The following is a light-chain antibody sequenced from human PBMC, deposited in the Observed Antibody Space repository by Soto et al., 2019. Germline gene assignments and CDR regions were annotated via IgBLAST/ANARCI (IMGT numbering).Light chain of an antibody. CDR1: SSDVGAYNY. CDR2: EGS. Sequence: QSVLTQPPSASGSPGQSVTISCTGTSSDVGAYNYVSWYQQLPGKAPKLIIYEGSKRPSGVSNRFSGSKSGNTASLTISGLQAEDEADYYCCSYAGSSTFPYYVFGTGTKVTVL. V-gene: IGLV2-23*03. J-gene: IGLJ1*01. CDR3: CSYAGSSTFPYYV.